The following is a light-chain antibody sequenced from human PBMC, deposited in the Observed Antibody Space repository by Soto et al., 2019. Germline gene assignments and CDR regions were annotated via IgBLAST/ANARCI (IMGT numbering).Light chain of an antibody. Sequence: DIPMSQSPSPVSASIGDRGTLSCRASQRIRTYLNWYPQTRGKAPKVXIYAASNLPSGVPASFSGSGSGTDFSLTISSLQPEDFATDVCQQSYSTPRTFGGGTKVDIK. J-gene: IGKJ4*01. CDR2: AAS. CDR1: QRIRTY. CDR3: QQSYSTPRT. V-gene: IGKV1-39*01.